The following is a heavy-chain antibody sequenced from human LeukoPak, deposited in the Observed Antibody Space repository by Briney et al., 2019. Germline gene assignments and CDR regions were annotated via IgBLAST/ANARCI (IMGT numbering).Heavy chain of an antibody. CDR1: GYTFTDYY. CDR3: ARDRYGDGFAHLDY. CDR2: INPKNGGT. Sequence: ASVKVSCKASGYTFTDYYAHWVRQAPGQGLEWMGWINPKNGGTKYAQKFQGRVTMPRDTSIATAYMDLSRLTSDDTAVYYCARDRYGDGFAHLDYWGQGALVTVSS. D-gene: IGHD5-24*01. J-gene: IGHJ4*02. V-gene: IGHV1-2*02.